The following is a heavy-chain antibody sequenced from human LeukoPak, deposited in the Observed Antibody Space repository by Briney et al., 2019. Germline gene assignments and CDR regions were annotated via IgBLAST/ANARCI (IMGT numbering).Heavy chain of an antibody. V-gene: IGHV1-69*06. CDR1: GGTFSSYA. CDR2: IIPIFGTA. Sequence: SVKVSCKASGGTFSSYAISWVRQTPGQGLEWMGGIIPIFGTANYAQKFQGRVTITADKSTSTACMELSSLRSEDTAVYYCAREGVGGYDFSYFDYWGQGTLVTVSS. D-gene: IGHD5-12*01. J-gene: IGHJ4*02. CDR3: AREGVGGYDFSYFDY.